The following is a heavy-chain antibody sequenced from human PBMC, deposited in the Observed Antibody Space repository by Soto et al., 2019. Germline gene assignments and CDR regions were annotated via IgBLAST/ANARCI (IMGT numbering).Heavy chain of an antibody. CDR2: IIPIFGTA. CDR1: GGTFSSYA. Sequence: QVQLVQSGAEVKKPGSSVKVSCKASGGTFSSYAISWVRQAPGQGLEWMGGIIPIFGTANYAQKFQGRVTITADESTSTAYMELSSLRSEDTAVYYCARDGSPYYYDSSGYYLTPYWGQRTLVTVSS. CDR3: ARDGSPYYYDSSGYYLTPY. V-gene: IGHV1-69*01. J-gene: IGHJ4*02. D-gene: IGHD3-22*01.